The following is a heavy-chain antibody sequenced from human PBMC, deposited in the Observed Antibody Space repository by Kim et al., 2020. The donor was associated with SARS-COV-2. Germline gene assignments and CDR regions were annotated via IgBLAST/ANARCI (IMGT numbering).Heavy chain of an antibody. Sequence: GGSLRLSCAASGFSFSRYGMHWVRQAPGKGLEWVAIIWNDENNKYYADSVKGRFTISRDNSKNTLYLQMSSLRAEDTALCYCARDDNNYGSGMYHYAMDVWGQGTTVTVSS. CDR2: IWNDENNK. V-gene: IGHV3-33*01. CDR3: ARDDNNYGSGMYHYAMDV. J-gene: IGHJ6*02. D-gene: IGHD3-10*01. CDR1: GFSFSRYG.